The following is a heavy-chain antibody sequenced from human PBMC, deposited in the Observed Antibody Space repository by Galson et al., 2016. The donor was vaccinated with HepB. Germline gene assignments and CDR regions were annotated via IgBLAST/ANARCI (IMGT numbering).Heavy chain of an antibody. D-gene: IGHD2-2*01. J-gene: IGHJ1*01. CDR3: ARRSGYRTSTSCYPEYFHP. V-gene: IGHV5-51*01. Sequence: QSGAEVKKPGESLKISCTGSGYNFPSNWIGWVRQMPGQGLEWMGIIFPGDSDTRYSPSFQGKVTISADKSISTAFLQWSSLKASDPALYYCARRSGYRTSTSCYPEYFHPWGQGTLVTVSS. CDR2: IFPGDSDT. CDR1: GYNFPSNW.